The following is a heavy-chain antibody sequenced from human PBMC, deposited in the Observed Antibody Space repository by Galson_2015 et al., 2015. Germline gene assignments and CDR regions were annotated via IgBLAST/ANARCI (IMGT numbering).Heavy chain of an antibody. CDR3: AREGGSSWSPYYYYYGMDV. CDR1: GFTFSGYS. V-gene: IGHV3-21*01. CDR2: ISSSSSYI. J-gene: IGHJ6*02. D-gene: IGHD6-6*01. Sequence: SLRLSCAASGFTFSGYSMNWVRQAPGKGLEWVSSISSSSSYIYYADSVKGRFTISRDNAKNSLYLQMNSLRAEDTAVYYCAREGGSSWSPYYYYYGMDVWGQGTTVTVSS.